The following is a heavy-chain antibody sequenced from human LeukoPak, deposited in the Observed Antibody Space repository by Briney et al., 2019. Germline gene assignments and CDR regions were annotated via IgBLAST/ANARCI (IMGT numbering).Heavy chain of an antibody. D-gene: IGHD6-19*01. J-gene: IGHJ4*02. CDR2: INPSGGST. CDR1: GYTFTSYY. CDR3: ARASPPLAGVRPTGYSSGWYY. Sequence: ASVKVSCKASGYTFTSYYMHWVRQAPGQGLEWMGIINPSGGSTSYAQKFQGRVTMTRDTSTSTVYMELSSLRSEDTAVYYCARASPPLAGVRPTGYSSGWYYWGQGTLVTVSS. V-gene: IGHV1-46*01.